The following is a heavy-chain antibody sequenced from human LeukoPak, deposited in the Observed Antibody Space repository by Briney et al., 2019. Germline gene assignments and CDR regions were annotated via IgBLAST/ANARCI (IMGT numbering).Heavy chain of an antibody. J-gene: IGHJ3*02. D-gene: IGHD1-7*01. CDR2: ISPTGGST. V-gene: IGHV3-23*01. Sequence: GGSLRLSCAASGFTFNSYAMTWVRQAPGQGLEWVSLISPTGGSTYYADSLKGRFTISRDNSKNTVYLQMNSLTVEDTAVYYCAKIRVSWNYAGDFHIWGQGTMVTVSS. CDR1: GFTFNSYA. CDR3: AKIRVSWNYAGDFHI.